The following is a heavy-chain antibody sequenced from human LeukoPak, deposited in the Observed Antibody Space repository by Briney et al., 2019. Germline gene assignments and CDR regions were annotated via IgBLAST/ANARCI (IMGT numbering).Heavy chain of an antibody. D-gene: IGHD2-2*01. Sequence: PSETLSLTCTVSGGSISSYYWSWIRQPPGKGLEWIGYISYSGSPNYNPSLKSRVTISVETSKNQFSLKLTSVTAADTAVYYCARSPTKRVPEDYWGQGTLVTVSS. CDR2: ISYSGSP. CDR1: GGSISSYY. CDR3: ARSPTKRVPEDY. V-gene: IGHV4-59*12. J-gene: IGHJ4*02.